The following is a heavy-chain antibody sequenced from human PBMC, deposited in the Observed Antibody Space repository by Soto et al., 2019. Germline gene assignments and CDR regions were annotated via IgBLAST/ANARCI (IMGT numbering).Heavy chain of an antibody. CDR2: RSYDGSNK. D-gene: IGHD6-13*01. Sequence: PGGSLRLSCAASGFTLSSYGMHWVRQAPGKGLEWVAVRSYDGSNKYYADSVAGRFTISRDNSKNTLYLQMNSLRAEDTAVYYCARDNSLVPPMGLGFNIWGQGTMVTVSS. CDR1: GFTLSSYG. CDR3: ARDNSLVPPMGLGFNI. V-gene: IGHV3-30-3*01. J-gene: IGHJ3*02.